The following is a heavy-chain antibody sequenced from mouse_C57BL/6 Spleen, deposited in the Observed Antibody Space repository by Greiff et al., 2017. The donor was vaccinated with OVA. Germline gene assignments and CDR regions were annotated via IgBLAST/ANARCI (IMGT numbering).Heavy chain of an antibody. CDR3: ARRGVHFDY. CDR1: GYTFTDYY. V-gene: IGHV1-26*01. Sequence: VQLQQSGPELVKPGASVKISCKASGYTFTDYYMNWVKQSHGKSLEWIGDINPNNGGTSYNQKFKGKATLTVDKSSSTAYMELRSLTSEDSAVYYCARRGVHFDYWGQGTTLTVSS. CDR2: INPNNGGT. D-gene: IGHD2-14*01. J-gene: IGHJ2*01.